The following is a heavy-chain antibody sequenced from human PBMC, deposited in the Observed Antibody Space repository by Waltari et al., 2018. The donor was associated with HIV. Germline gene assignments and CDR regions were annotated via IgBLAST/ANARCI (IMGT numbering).Heavy chain of an antibody. J-gene: IGHJ6*02. V-gene: IGHV1-3*01. D-gene: IGHD3-22*01. CDR2: INAGNGNT. CDR1: GYTFSTFA. CDR3: VREKKGIGVYYAMDV. Sequence: QVQLVQSGAEVKKPGASVKGSCKASGYTFSTFAMPWVRQAPGQRLEWMGWINAGNGNTKYSQNFQDRVTITRDTSASTAYMELSSLRSEDTALYYCVREKKGIGVYYAMDVWGQGTAVTVSS.